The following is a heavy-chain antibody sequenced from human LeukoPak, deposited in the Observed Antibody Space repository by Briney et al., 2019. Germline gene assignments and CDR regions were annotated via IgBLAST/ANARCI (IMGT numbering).Heavy chain of an antibody. Sequence: ASAKVSCKASGYTFSNYGITWARQAPGQGLEYMGWISAADGTTNYAQKVQGRVTMTTDTSTSTAYMELRSLRSDDTAVYYCARCGAAVTTHFSHWGQGTLVTVSS. V-gene: IGHV1-18*01. CDR2: ISAADGTT. J-gene: IGHJ4*02. CDR1: GYTFSNYG. D-gene: IGHD4-17*01. CDR3: ARCGAAVTTHFSH.